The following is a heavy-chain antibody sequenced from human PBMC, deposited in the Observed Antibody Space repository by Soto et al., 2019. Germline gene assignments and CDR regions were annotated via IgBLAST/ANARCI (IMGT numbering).Heavy chain of an antibody. CDR2: ITSDTNTI. Sequence: EVQLVESGGGLVQPGGSLRLSCAASGFSFSIYSMNWVRQAPGKGLEWSSYITSDTNTIKYADSVKGRFTISRDNAKNSLYLQMNSPRDEDTAVYYCARSVEGHFDYWGQGTVVTVSS. CDR3: ARSVEGHFDY. CDR1: GFSFSIYS. V-gene: IGHV3-48*02. J-gene: IGHJ4*02.